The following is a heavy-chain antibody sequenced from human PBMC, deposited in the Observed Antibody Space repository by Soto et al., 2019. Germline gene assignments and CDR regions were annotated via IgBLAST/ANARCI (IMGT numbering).Heavy chain of an antibody. J-gene: IGHJ4*02. V-gene: IGHV3-30-3*01. CDR1: GFTFSSYA. Sequence: PGGSLRLSCAASGFTFSSYAMHWVRQAPGKGLEWVAVISYDGSNKYYADSVKGRFTISRDNSKNTLYLQMNSLRAEDTAVYYCARTRAPHRPGIAAAGTSYYFDYWGQGTLVTVSS. CDR3: ARTRAPHRPGIAAAGTSYYFDY. D-gene: IGHD6-13*01. CDR2: ISYDGSNK.